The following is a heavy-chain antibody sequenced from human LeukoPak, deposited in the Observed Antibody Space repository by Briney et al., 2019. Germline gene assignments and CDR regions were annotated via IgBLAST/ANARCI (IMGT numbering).Heavy chain of an antibody. V-gene: IGHV3-23*01. J-gene: IGHJ3*02. Sequence: GGSLRLSCLTSGFTFSTNAMSWVRQAPGKGLEWISAISGSGGSTYYADSVKGRFTISRDNSKNTLYLQMNSLRAEDTAVYYCAAQWLVLGAFDIWGQGTMVTVSS. D-gene: IGHD6-19*01. CDR2: ISGSGGST. CDR3: AAQWLVLGAFDI. CDR1: GFTFSTNA.